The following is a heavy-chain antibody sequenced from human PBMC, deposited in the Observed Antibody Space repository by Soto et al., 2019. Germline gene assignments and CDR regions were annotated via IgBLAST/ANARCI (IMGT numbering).Heavy chain of an antibody. CDR3: TRGGHFYEYMI. D-gene: IGHD3-3*02. J-gene: IGHJ4*02. CDR2: IAYNGGT. CDR1: DGSVSSYGYY. Sequence: QVQLQESGPGLVKPSETLSLTCTVSDGSVSSYGYYWTWVRQAPWKGLEWIGYIAYNGGTSYNPSLRSRVTISVDTSKSQFSLDLSFATAADTALYYCTRGGHFYEYMIWGQGTLVTVSS. V-gene: IGHV4-61*08.